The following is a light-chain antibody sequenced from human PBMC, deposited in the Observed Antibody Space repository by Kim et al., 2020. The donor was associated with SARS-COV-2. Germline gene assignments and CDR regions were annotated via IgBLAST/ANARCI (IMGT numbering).Light chain of an antibody. J-gene: IGLJ2*01. Sequence: ALVQTVRITCQGDSLRTYSASWYQQKPRQAPVLVIYGKEKRPSGIPQRFSGSTSGDTASLTITGAQAEDEADYYCQSRDSSGDHVVFGGGTQLTVL. CDR1: SLRTYS. CDR3: QSRDSSGDHVV. CDR2: GKE. V-gene: IGLV3-19*01.